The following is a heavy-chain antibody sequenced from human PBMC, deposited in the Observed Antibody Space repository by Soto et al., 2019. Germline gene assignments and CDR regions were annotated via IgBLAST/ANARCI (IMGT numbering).Heavy chain of an antibody. CDR1: GGSISSGDYY. CDR3: ARDSFNYYYGMDV. J-gene: IGHJ6*02. V-gene: IGHV4-30-4*02. Sequence: SSDTLSLTCTVSGGSISSGDYYWSWIRQPPGKGLEWIGYIYYDGGTYYNPSLKSRLTISLDTSKNQFSLKLSSVTAADTAVYFCARDSFNYYYGMDVWGQGTSVTVSS. CDR2: IYYDGGT.